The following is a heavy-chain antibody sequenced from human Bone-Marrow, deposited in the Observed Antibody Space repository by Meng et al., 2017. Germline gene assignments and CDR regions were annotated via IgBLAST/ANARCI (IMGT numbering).Heavy chain of an antibody. CDR3: ARDEDISAAGKLFGDY. CDR1: GYNFPDYY. Sequence: QVQLGQSGAEVKKPWALVKVSCKPSGYNFPDYYIHWVRRAPGQGLEWMGRINPKSGDTHYAQKFQARVTMTGDTSISTAYMELSGLRSDDTAMYYCARDEDISAAGKLFGDYWGQGTLVTVSS. D-gene: IGHD6-25*01. V-gene: IGHV1-2*06. J-gene: IGHJ4*02. CDR2: INPKSGDT.